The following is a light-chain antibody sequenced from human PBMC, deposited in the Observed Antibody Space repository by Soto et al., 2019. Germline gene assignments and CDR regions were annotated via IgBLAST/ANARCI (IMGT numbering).Light chain of an antibody. J-gene: IGKJ4*01. Sequence: DIQITQFPSSLSPSVGDRVTLPCRPSQIINTSLTLIEQKPGKAPNLLIYAASSLQSGVPSRFSGSGSGTEFTLTISSLQSEDFAVYYCQQYNNWPPLTFGGGTKVDIK. CDR2: AAS. V-gene: IGKV1-39*01. CDR3: QQYNNWPPLT. CDR1: QIINTS.